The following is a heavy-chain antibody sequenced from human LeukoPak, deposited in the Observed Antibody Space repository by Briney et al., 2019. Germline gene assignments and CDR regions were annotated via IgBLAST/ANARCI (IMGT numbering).Heavy chain of an antibody. CDR1: GFTFTSYA. J-gene: IGHJ3*01. CDR2: VSSSGGST. CDR3: AKGRSSWFYDVFDV. D-gene: IGHD6-13*01. Sequence: PGGSLRLSCVASGFTFTSYAMSWVRQAPGKGLEWVSAVSSSGGSTYYADSVKGRCTISRDNSKNTLFMQMNSLAAEDTAVYFCAKGRSSWFYDVFDVGGQGTMVTVSS. V-gene: IGHV3-23*01.